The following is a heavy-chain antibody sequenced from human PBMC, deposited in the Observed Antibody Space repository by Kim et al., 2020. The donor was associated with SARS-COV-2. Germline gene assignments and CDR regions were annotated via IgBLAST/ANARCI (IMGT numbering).Heavy chain of an antibody. V-gene: IGHV3-23*01. CDR1: GFTFSSYA. D-gene: IGHD6-19*01. J-gene: IGHJ4*02. CDR3: AKDYRPQWLVPSWFDY. CDR2: ISGSGGST. Sequence: GGSLRLSCAASGFTFSSYAMSWVRQAPGKGLEWVSAISGSGGSTYYADSVKGRFTISRDNSKNTLYLQMNSLRAEDTAVYYCAKDYRPQWLVPSWFDYWGQGTLVTVSS.